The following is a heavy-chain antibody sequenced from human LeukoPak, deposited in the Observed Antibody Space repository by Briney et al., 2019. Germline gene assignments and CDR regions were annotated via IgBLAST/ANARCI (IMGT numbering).Heavy chain of an antibody. V-gene: IGHV3-43D*03. D-gene: IGHD6-13*01. CDR2: SSWDGDNT. J-gene: IGHJ4*02. CDR1: GFTFDDYG. Sequence: GGSLRLSCAASGFTFDDYGMHWVRQAPGKGLEWVSLSSWDGDNTYYADSVKGRFTISRDNSKNSLYLQMNSLRAEDTAMYYCARFGYTSSLDYWGQGTLVTVSS. CDR3: ARFGYTSSLDY.